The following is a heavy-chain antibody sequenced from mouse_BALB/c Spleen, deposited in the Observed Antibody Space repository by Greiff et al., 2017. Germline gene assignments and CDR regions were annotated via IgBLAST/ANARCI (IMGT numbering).Heavy chain of an antibody. V-gene: IGHV1S34*01. CDR1: GYSFTGYY. J-gene: IGHJ1*01. CDR2: ISCYNGAT. D-gene: IGHD2-2*01. Sequence: LVKTGASVKISCKASGYSFTGYYMHWVKQSHGKSLEWIGYISCYNGATSYNQKFKGKATFTVDTSSSTAYMQFNSLTSEDSAVYYCARASYGYDRYFDVLGAGTTVTVSS. CDR3: ARASYGYDRYFDV.